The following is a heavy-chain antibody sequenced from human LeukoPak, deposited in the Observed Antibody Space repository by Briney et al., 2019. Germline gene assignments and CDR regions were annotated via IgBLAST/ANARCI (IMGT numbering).Heavy chain of an antibody. J-gene: IGHJ4*02. Sequence: GGSLRLSCAASGFTFSDYYMSWIRQAPGKGLEWVSYISSSGSTIYYADSVKGRFTISRDNAKNSLYLQMNSLRAEDTALYYCAKASLWFGELLPDYWGQGTLVTVSS. CDR3: AKASLWFGELLPDY. CDR2: ISSSGSTI. CDR1: GFTFSDYY. V-gene: IGHV3-11*01. D-gene: IGHD3-10*01.